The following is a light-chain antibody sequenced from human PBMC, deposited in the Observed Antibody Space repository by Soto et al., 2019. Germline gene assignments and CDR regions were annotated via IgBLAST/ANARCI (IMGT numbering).Light chain of an antibody. V-gene: IGKV1-5*01. Sequence: DIQMTQSPSTLSASVGDRVTITCRASQSVNSGVAWYEQRPGKVPNRMIYAACTVSRGVPSRSRGRGSEKEFTLTVSSLPPDDSATYYSQQYNEYITFGQGTRLEIK. CDR1: QSVNSG. CDR2: AAC. J-gene: IGKJ5*01. CDR3: QQYNEYIT.